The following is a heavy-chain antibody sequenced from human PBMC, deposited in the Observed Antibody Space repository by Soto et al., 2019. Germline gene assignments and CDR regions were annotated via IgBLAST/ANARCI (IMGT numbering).Heavy chain of an antibody. J-gene: IGHJ3*02. Sequence: ETLSLTCTVSGGSISSYYWSWIRQPPGKGLEWIGYIYYSGSTNYNPSLKNRVTISVDTSKNQFSLKLSTVTAADTAVNYCAREYHSRGRWLKLLGGGAFDIWGQGTMVTVSS. V-gene: IGHV4-59*01. CDR2: IYYSGST. CDR1: GGSISSYY. CDR3: AREYHSRGRWLKLLGGGAFDI. D-gene: IGHD3-22*01.